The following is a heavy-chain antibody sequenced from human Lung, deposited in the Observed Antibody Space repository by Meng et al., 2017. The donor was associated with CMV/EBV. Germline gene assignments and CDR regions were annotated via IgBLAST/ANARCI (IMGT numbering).Heavy chain of an antibody. CDR1: GFTFSGFW. Sequence: GGSXRLSCAASGFTFSGFWMSWVRQAPGKGLDWVANINQDGGDKYYVDSVTGRFTISRDSAKNLVYLQLNSLRVEDTAIYYCARGSGMWFDPWGQGTLVTVSS. CDR3: ARGSGMWFDP. CDR2: INQDGGDK. V-gene: IGHV3-7*01. J-gene: IGHJ5*02.